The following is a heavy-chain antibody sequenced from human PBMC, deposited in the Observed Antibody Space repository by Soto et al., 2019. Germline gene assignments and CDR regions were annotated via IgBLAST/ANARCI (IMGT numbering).Heavy chain of an antibody. V-gene: IGHV4-4*02. D-gene: IGHD6-19*01. Sequence: QMQLQESGPGLVKPSETLSLTCAVSSASISSEQRWSWVRQPPGKGLEWIGEIHHSGSTSKNPSLNSRVTISVDKSKNLFPLNLNSVPAADTAVYYRAMSFGWYAIHQWGQWTLIIVST. CDR3: AMSFGWYAIHQ. CDR2: IHHSGST. J-gene: IGHJ1*01. CDR1: SASISSEQR.